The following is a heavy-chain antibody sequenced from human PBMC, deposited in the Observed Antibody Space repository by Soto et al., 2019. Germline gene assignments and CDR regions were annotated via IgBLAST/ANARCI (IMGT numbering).Heavy chain of an antibody. V-gene: IGHV4-30-2*01. J-gene: IGHJ5*02. Sequence: QLQLQESGSGLVRPSQTLSLTFAVSGGSISSGGYSWNWIRQPPGKGLEWIGYIYHSGSTLYNPSLQSRVTISVDKSKNQFSLKLTSVTAADTAVYYCARDQLEGNWFDPWGQGTLVTVSS. CDR2: IYHSGST. CDR3: ARDQLEGNWFDP. CDR1: GGSISSGGYS. D-gene: IGHD1-1*01.